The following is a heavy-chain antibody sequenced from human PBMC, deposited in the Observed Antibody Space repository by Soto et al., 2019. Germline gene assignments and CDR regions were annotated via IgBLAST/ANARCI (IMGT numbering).Heavy chain of an antibody. Sequence: PGGSLRLSCAASGFTFSSYWMSWVRQAPGKGLEWVANIKQDGSEKYYVDSVKGRFTISRDNAKNSLYLQMNSLRAEDTAVYYCASYSKYDFWSGYYARIGPFDIWGQGTMVTVSS. CDR1: GFTFSSYW. CDR3: ASYSKYDFWSGYYARIGPFDI. CDR2: IKQDGSEK. V-gene: IGHV3-7*01. J-gene: IGHJ3*02. D-gene: IGHD3-3*01.